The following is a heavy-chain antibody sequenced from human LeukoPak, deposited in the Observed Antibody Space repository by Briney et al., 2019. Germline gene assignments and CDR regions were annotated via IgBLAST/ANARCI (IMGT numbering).Heavy chain of an antibody. CDR1: GFIFSSYV. Sequence: PGRSLRLSCAASGFIFSSYVMHWVRQAPGKGLEWVAVISYDGSNKYYADSVKGRFTISRDNSKNTLYLQMNSLRAEDTAVYYCARTQGIIMTVVGDAFDIWGQGTMVTVSS. J-gene: IGHJ3*02. CDR2: ISYDGSNK. CDR3: ARTQGIIMTVVGDAFDI. D-gene: IGHD3-22*01. V-gene: IGHV3-30-3*01.